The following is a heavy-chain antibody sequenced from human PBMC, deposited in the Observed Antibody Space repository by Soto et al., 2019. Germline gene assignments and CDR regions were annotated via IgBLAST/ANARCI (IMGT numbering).Heavy chain of an antibody. Sequence: QVQLVQSGAEVKKPGASVKVSCKASGYTFTGYYMHWVRQAPGQGLEWMGWINPNSGGTNYAQKLQGRVTMTRDTSISTAYMELSRLRSDDTAVYYCARAVAVTRIGDYWGQGTLVTVSS. J-gene: IGHJ4*02. CDR1: GYTFTGYY. CDR3: ARAVAVTRIGDY. V-gene: IGHV1-2*02. D-gene: IGHD4-17*01. CDR2: INPNSGGT.